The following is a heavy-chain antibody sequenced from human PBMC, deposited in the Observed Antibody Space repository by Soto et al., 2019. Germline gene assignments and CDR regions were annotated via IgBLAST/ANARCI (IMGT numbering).Heavy chain of an antibody. D-gene: IGHD2-15*01. J-gene: IGHJ6*01. Sequence: QVQLVESGGGVVQPGRSLRLSCAASGFTFSSYAMHWVRQAPGKGLEWVAVISYDGSNKYYADSVKGRFTISRDNSKNTLYLQMNSLRAADTAVYYCARDLRYCSGGSCYGYYYYGMDVW. V-gene: IGHV3-30-3*01. CDR3: ARDLRYCSGGSCYGYYYYGMDV. CDR1: GFTFSSYA. CDR2: ISYDGSNK.